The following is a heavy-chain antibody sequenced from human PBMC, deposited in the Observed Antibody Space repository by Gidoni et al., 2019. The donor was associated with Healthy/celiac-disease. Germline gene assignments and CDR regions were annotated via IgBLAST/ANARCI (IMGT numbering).Heavy chain of an antibody. CDR3: ARGRRGGIAARIDY. V-gene: IGHV4-34*01. Sequence: QVQLQQWGAGLLKPSETLSLTCAVYGGSFSGYYWSWIRQPPGKGLEWIGEINHSGSTNYNPSLKSRVTISVDTSKNQFSLKLSSVTAADTAVYYCARGRRGGIAARIDYWGQGTLGHRLL. J-gene: IGHJ4*02. CDR1: GGSFSGYY. CDR2: INHSGST. D-gene: IGHD6-6*01.